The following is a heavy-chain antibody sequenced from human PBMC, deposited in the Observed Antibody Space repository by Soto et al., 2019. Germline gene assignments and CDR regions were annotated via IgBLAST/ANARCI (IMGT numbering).Heavy chain of an antibody. Sequence: GGSLRLSCAASGFTFSRYWMSWVRQAPGKGLEWVANIKQDGSEKYYVDSVRGRFTISRDNAKNSLYLQMNSLKAEDTAVYYCATDLYYWGQGTLVTVS. CDR3: ATDLYY. V-gene: IGHV3-7*01. J-gene: IGHJ4*02. CDR2: IKQDGSEK. CDR1: GFTFSRYW.